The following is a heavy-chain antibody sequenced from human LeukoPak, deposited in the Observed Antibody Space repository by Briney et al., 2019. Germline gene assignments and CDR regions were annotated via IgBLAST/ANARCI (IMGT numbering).Heavy chain of an antibody. D-gene: IGHD2-15*01. J-gene: IGHJ4*02. V-gene: IGHV4-39*01. CDR1: GGSISSSSYY. CDR2: IYYGGST. CDR3: ARHVGASGENDY. Sequence: SETLSLTCTVSGGSISSSSYYWGWIRQPPGKGLEWIGSIYYGGSTYYNPSLKSRVTISVDTSKNQFSLKLSSVTAADTAVYYCARHVGASGENDYWGQGTLVTVSS.